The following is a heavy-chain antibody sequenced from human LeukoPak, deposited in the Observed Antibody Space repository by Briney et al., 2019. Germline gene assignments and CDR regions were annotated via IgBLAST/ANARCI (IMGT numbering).Heavy chain of an antibody. CDR2: ISPNSGGT. J-gene: IGHJ6*02. V-gene: IGHV1-2*02. CDR1: GYTFTGYY. Sequence: ASVKVSCKASGYTFTGYYMHWVRQAPGQGLEWMGWISPNSGGTNYAQKFQGRVTMTRDTSISTAYMELSRLRSDDTAVYYCARTKPNDFWSGYYEYYYYGMDVWGQGTTVTVSS. D-gene: IGHD3-3*01. CDR3: ARTKPNDFWSGYYEYYYYGMDV.